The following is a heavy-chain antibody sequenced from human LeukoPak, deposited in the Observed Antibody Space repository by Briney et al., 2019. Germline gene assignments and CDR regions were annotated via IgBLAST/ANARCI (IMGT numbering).Heavy chain of an antibody. V-gene: IGHV4-39*07. J-gene: IGHJ3*02. CDR3: ARALVPYYDILTGYYRHPIDAFDI. CDR1: GGSITSNNYY. D-gene: IGHD3-9*01. Sequence: SETLSLTCTVSGGSITSNNYYWGWIRQPPGKGLEWIGSISYGGSTHYNPSLKSRVTMSVDTSKNQFSLKLRSVTAADTAVYYCARALVPYYDILTGYYRHPIDAFDIWGQGTMVTVSS. CDR2: ISYGGST.